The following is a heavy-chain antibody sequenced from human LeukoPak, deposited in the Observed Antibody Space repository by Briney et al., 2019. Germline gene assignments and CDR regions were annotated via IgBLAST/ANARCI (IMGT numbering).Heavy chain of an antibody. CDR1: GFTFSSYA. CDR2: ISGSGGST. CDR3: AKDVLMVYASYFDY. D-gene: IGHD2-8*01. Sequence: PGGSLRLSCAASGFTFSSYAMSWVRQAPGKGLEWVSAISGSGGSTYYADSVKGRFTISRDSSKNTLYLQMNSLRAEDTAVYYCAKDVLMVYASYFDYWGQGTLVTVSS. V-gene: IGHV3-23*01. J-gene: IGHJ4*02.